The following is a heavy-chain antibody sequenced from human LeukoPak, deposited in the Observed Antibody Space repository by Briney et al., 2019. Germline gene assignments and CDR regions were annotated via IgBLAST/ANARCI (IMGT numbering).Heavy chain of an antibody. V-gene: IGHV3-53*05. CDR2: IYSGGST. D-gene: IGHD3-3*01. CDR3: ARPNYDFWSGYYYYYMDV. Sequence: GGSLRLSCSASGFTVSSNYMSWVRQAPGKGLEWVSVIYSGGSTYYADSVKGRFTISRDNSKNTLYLQMNSLRSEDTAVYYCARPNYDFWSGYYYYYMDVWGKGTTVTVSS. J-gene: IGHJ6*03. CDR1: GFTVSSNY.